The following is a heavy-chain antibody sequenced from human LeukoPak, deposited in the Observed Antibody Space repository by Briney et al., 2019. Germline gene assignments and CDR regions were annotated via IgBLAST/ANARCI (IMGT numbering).Heavy chain of an antibody. V-gene: IGHV4-59*08. CDR2: IFHSGST. J-gene: IGHJ4*02. CDR3: ARFTRYDGGGYYLDY. Sequence: SETLSLTCTGSGGAISSYWWRWVRQPPGKGLEWIGHIFHSGSTTYNASLQSRVTISVDTSKNQFSLNLNSVTAADTALYYCARFTRYDGGGYYLDYWGQGTLVTVSS. CDR1: GGAISSYW. D-gene: IGHD3-22*01.